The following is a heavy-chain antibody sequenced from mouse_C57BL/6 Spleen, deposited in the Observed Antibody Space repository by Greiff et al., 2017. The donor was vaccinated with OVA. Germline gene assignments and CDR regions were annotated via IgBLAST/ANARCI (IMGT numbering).Heavy chain of an antibody. Sequence: VQLQQSGPGMVKPSQSLSLTCTVTGYSITSGYDWHWIRHFPGNKLEWMGYISYSGSTNYNPSLKSRISITHDTSKNHFFLKLNSVTTEDTATYYCARGDYGNPWFAYWGQGTLVTVSA. V-gene: IGHV3-1*01. J-gene: IGHJ3*01. CDR2: ISYSGST. D-gene: IGHD2-1*01. CDR3: ARGDYGNPWFAY. CDR1: GYSITSGYD.